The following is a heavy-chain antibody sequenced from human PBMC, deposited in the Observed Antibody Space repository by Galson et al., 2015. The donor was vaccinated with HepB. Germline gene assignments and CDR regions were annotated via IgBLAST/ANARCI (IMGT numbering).Heavy chain of an antibody. CDR2: ISYDGSNK. J-gene: IGHJ4*02. Sequence: SLRLSCAASGFTFSSYAMHWVRQAPGKGLEWVAVISYDGSNKYYADSVKGRFTISRDNSKNTLYLQMNSLRAEDTAVYYCARESYDSSGYYYLFLVGTIDYWGQGTLVTVSS. CDR1: GFTFSSYA. CDR3: ARESYDSSGYYYLFLVGTIDY. D-gene: IGHD3-22*01. V-gene: IGHV3-30-3*01.